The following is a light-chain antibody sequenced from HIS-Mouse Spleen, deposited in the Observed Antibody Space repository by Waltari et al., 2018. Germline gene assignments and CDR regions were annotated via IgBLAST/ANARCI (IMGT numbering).Light chain of an antibody. Sequence: SYVLTQPPSVSVAPGKTARITCGGTNLASKRVHWYQQKPGQAPVLVVYDDSDRPSGIPERFSGSNSGNTASLTISGLQAEDEADYYCCSYAGSSTLVFGGGTKLTVL. J-gene: IGLJ3*02. V-gene: IGLV3-21*03. CDR3: CSYAGSSTLV. CDR1: NLASKR. CDR2: DDS.